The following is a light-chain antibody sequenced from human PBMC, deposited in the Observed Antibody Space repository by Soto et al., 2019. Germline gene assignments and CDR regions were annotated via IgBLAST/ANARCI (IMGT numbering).Light chain of an antibody. Sequence: QSVLTQPASVSGSRGQSITISCTGTSSDVCGYNTVSWYQQYPGKAPKLMILDVNNRPAGVSNRLSGSKSGNTASLTISGRYAEDEADYYCSSYTGSTSYVFGSGTKVAVL. J-gene: IGLJ1*01. CDR3: SSYTGSTSYV. CDR1: SSDVCGYNT. V-gene: IGLV2-14*01. CDR2: DVN.